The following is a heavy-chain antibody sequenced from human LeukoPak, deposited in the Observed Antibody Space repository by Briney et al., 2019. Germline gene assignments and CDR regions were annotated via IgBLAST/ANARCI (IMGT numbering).Heavy chain of an antibody. CDR2: ISSSSSYI. D-gene: IGHD1-26*01. CDR1: GFTFSSYS. Sequence: GGSLRLSCAASGFTFSSYSMNWVRQAPGKGLEWVSSISSSSSYIYYADSVKGRFTISRDNAKNSLYLQMNSLRAEDTAVYYCARDGEWELSAPSDAFDIWGQGTMVTVSS. J-gene: IGHJ3*02. CDR3: ARDGEWELSAPSDAFDI. V-gene: IGHV3-21*01.